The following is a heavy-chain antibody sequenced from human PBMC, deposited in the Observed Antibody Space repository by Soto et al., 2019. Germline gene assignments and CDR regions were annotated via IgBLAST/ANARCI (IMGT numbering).Heavy chain of an antibody. CDR1: GGFTSTNNW. D-gene: IGHD3-10*01. J-gene: IGHJ4*02. CDR3: ARSPPSSYYGGSGTFDY. V-gene: IGHV4-4*02. Sequence: SETLSLTCAVSGGFTSTNNWWSWVRQPPGKGLEWIGDAYHSGSTEYNPSLKSRVSISVDKSKDQISLKLTSATAADTAVYYCARSPPSSYYGGSGTFDYWGQGTLVTVSS. CDR2: AYHSGST.